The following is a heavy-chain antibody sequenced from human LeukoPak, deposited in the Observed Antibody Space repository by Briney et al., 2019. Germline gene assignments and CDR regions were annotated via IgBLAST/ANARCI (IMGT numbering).Heavy chain of an antibody. CDR2: ISWNSGSI. V-gene: IGHV3-9*01. D-gene: IGHD3-3*01. CDR1: GFTLDDYA. CDR3: AKGLGDFWSGYYYYYYGMDV. J-gene: IGHJ6*02. Sequence: GGSLRLSCAASGFTLDDYAMHWVRQAPGKGLEWVSGISWNSGSIGYADSVKGRFTISRDNAKNSLYLQMNSPRAEDTALYYCAKGLGDFWSGYYYYYYGMDVWGQGTTVTVSS.